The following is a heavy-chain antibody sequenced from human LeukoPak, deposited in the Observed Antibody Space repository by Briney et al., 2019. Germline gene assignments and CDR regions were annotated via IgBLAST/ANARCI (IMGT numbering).Heavy chain of an antibody. Sequence: GGTLRLSCAASGFTFSSYAMNWVRQAPGKGLEWVSAISGSSGRTYYADFVKGRFTISRDNSKNTLYLQMNSLRAEDTAIYYCAKPARTDYTDYWGQGTLVTVSS. V-gene: IGHV3-23*01. CDR1: GFTFSSYA. CDR3: AKPARTDYTDY. CDR2: ISGSSGRT. D-gene: IGHD1-14*01. J-gene: IGHJ4*02.